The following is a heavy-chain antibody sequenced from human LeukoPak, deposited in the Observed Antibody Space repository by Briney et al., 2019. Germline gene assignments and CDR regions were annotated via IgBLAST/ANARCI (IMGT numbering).Heavy chain of an antibody. CDR1: GFTFSSFT. J-gene: IGHJ4*02. V-gene: IGHV3-23*01. CDR3: TTRLRNHFDY. Sequence: PGGSLRLSCATSGFTFSSFTMNWVRQAPGKGLDWVSTISDGSRDTHYAGSVKGRFTISRDDSRNIVYLQVDSLRAEDTALYYCTTRLRNHFDYWGQGTQVTVSS. D-gene: IGHD5-12*01. CDR2: ISDGSRDT.